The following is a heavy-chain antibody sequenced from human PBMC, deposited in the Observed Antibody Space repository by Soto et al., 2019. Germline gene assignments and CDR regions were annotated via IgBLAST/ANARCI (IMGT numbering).Heavy chain of an antibody. CDR1: GFTFSSYA. Sequence: GGSLRLSCAASGFTFSSYAMSWVRQAPGKGLEWVSAISGSGGSTYYADSVKGRFTISRDNSKNTLYLQMNSLRAEDTAVYYCAKAHGDDFWSGLGSYYYYGMDVWGQGTTVTVSS. CDR2: ISGSGGST. J-gene: IGHJ6*02. D-gene: IGHD3-3*01. CDR3: AKAHGDDFWSGLGSYYYYGMDV. V-gene: IGHV3-23*01.